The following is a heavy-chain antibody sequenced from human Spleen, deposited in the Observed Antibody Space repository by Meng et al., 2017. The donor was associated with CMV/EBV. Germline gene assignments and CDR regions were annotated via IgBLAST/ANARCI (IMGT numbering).Heavy chain of an antibody. CDR1: GFAFDDYA. CDR2: MSWNSRSI. Sequence: GGSLRLSCAASGFAFDDYAMHWVRQAPGKGLEWVSCMSWNSRSIAYADSVKGRFTISRDNAKNSLYLQMNSLRAEVTAVYYCARDSAGEYSGYDHGFDYWGQGTLVTVSS. J-gene: IGHJ4*02. CDR3: ARDSAGEYSGYDHGFDY. V-gene: IGHV3-9*01. D-gene: IGHD5-12*01.